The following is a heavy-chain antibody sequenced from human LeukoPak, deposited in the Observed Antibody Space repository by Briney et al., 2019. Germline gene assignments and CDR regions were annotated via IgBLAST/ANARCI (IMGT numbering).Heavy chain of an antibody. CDR3: AGGIVVVTNDAFDI. CDR2: IIPIFGTA. D-gene: IGHD3-22*01. Sequence: SVKVSCKASGGTFSSYAISWVRQAPGQGLEWMGGIIPIFGTANYAQKFQGRVTITADESTSTAYMELSSLRSDDTAVYYCAGGIVVVTNDAFDIWGQGTMVTVSS. J-gene: IGHJ3*02. V-gene: IGHV1-69*13. CDR1: GGTFSSYA.